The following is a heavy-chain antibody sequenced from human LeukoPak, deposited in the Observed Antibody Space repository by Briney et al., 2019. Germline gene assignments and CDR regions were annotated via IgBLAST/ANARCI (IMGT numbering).Heavy chain of an antibody. Sequence: SETLSLTCTVSGGSISSGGYYWSWIRQHPGKGLEWIGYIYYSGSTYYNPSLKSRVTISVDTSKNQFSLKLSSVTAADTAAYYCARDKLGISDYWGQGTLVTVSS. CDR1: GGSISSGGYY. CDR2: IYYSGST. J-gene: IGHJ4*02. V-gene: IGHV4-31*03. D-gene: IGHD7-27*01. CDR3: ARDKLGISDY.